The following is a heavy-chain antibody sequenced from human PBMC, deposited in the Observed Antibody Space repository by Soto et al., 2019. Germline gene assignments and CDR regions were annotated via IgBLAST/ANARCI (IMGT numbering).Heavy chain of an antibody. CDR3: ARDEYSSSSWGFYYYGMDV. CDR2: IYTSGST. J-gene: IGHJ6*02. CDR1: GGSISSYY. Sequence: QVQLQESGPGLVKPSETLSLTCTVSGGSISSYYWSWIRQPAGKGLEWIGRIYTSGSTNYNPSLKSRVTMSVDTSKNPFSLKLSSVTAADTAVYYCARDEYSSSSWGFYYYGMDVWGQGTTVTVSS. V-gene: IGHV4-4*07. D-gene: IGHD6-6*01.